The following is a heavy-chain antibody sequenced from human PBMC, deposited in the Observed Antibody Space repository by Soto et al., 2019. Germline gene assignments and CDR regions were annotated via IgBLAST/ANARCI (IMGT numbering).Heavy chain of an antibody. V-gene: IGHV3-48*02. D-gene: IGHD4-17*01. Sequence: VQLVESGGGLVQPGGSLRLSCAASGFTFSSYSMNWVRQAPGKGLEWVSYISSSSSTIYYADSVKGRFTISRDNAKNSLYLQMNSLRDEDTAVYYCARDPSGDYGDYYFDYWGQGTLVTVSS. CDR3: ARDPSGDYGDYYFDY. J-gene: IGHJ4*02. CDR1: GFTFSSYS. CDR2: ISSSSSTI.